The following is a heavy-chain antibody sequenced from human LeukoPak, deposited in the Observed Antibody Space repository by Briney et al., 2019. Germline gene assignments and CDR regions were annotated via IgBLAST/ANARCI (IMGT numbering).Heavy chain of an antibody. D-gene: IGHD4-17*01. CDR2: IWYDGSNK. Sequence: PGRSLRLSCAASGFSFSNYDMHWVRQAPGKGLEWVAVIWYDGSNKYYADSVKGRFTISRDNSKNTLYLQMNSLRVEDTAVYYCARGDPTATTKQNLDYWGQGTLVTVSS. V-gene: IGHV3-33*01. J-gene: IGHJ4*02. CDR1: GFSFSNYD. CDR3: ARGDPTATTKQNLDY.